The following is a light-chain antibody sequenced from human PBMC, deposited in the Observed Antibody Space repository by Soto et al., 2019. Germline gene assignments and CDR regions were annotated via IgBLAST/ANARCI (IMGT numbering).Light chain of an antibody. CDR3: LLSYSGARREVV. J-gene: IGLJ2*01. Sequence: QTVVTQEPSLTVSPGGTVTLTCGSSTGAVTSGHYPYWFQQKPGQAPRTLIYDTSNKHSWTPARFSGSLLGGKAALTLSGAQPEDEAEYYYLLSYSGARREVVFGGGTKLTVL. V-gene: IGLV7-46*01. CDR1: TGAVTSGHY. CDR2: DTS.